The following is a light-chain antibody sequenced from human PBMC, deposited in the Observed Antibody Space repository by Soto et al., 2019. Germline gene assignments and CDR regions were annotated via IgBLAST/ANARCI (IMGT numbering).Light chain of an antibody. Sequence: EIVLTHSPGTLSLSPGERATLSCRASQSVSSNYLAWYQQKPGQAPRLLIYGASSRATAIPDRFSGSGSGTDFTLTISRLEPEDFAVYYCQHYGRSAYTFGQGTTLEIK. CDR3: QHYGRSAYT. CDR2: GAS. CDR1: QSVSSNY. V-gene: IGKV3-20*01. J-gene: IGKJ2*01.